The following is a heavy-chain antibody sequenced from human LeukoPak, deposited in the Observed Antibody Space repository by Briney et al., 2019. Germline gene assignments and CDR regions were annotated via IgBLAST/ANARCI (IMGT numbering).Heavy chain of an antibody. CDR3: ARVWTICPSCYTREDY. D-gene: IGHD2-2*02. CDR1: GFTFSSYW. V-gene: IGHV3-74*01. CDR2: INSDGSST. J-gene: IGHJ4*02. Sequence: GGSLRLSCAASGFTFSSYWMHWARQAPGKGLVWVSRINSDGSSTSYADSVKGRFTISRDNAKNTLYLQMNSLRAEDTAVYYCARVWTICPSCYTREDYWGQGTLVTVSS.